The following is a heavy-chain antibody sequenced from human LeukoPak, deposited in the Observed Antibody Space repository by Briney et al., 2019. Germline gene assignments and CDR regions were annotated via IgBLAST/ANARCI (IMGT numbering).Heavy chain of an antibody. Sequence: SQTLPLTCTVSGGSISSGSYYWSWIRQPAGKGLEWIGRIYTSGSTNYNPSLKSRVTISVDTSKNQLSLKLSSVTAADTAVYYCARDSEWLWLRYWGQGTLVTVSS. J-gene: IGHJ4*02. CDR1: GGSISSGSYY. D-gene: IGHD5-18*01. V-gene: IGHV4-61*02. CDR2: IYTSGST. CDR3: ARDSEWLWLRY.